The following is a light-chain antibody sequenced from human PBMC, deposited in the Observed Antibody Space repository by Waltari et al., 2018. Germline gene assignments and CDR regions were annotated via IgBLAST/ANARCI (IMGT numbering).Light chain of an antibody. Sequence: HSVLTPTPSASGTPGHTATLSWSGISANTGGNTVIWYLQLPGMAPHLLIHNHHQRPEGVPDRLSGSKSATSASLAISGLKSEDEADYYCAAWDDSLNGWVFGGGTKLTVL. J-gene: IGLJ3*02. CDR2: NHH. CDR1: SANTGGNT. V-gene: IGLV1-44*01. CDR3: AAWDDSLNGWV.